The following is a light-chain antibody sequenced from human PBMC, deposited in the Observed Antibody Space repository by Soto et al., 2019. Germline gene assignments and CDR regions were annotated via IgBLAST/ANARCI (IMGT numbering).Light chain of an antibody. CDR1: KSISNY. Sequence: DMEMTQAPSSLSASVGDRVTITGRASKSISNYLNWYQHKPGKVPKLLIYAASSLQSGVPTRFSGSGSGTDFTLSINSLQPEDFATYYCQQSYGTPLTFGGGTKIEIK. CDR2: AAS. CDR3: QQSYGTPLT. V-gene: IGKV1-39*01. J-gene: IGKJ4*01.